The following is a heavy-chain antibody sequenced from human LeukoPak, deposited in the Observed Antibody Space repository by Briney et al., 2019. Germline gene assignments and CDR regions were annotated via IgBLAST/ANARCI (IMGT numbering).Heavy chain of an antibody. Sequence: GGSLRLSCAASGFSFSTNSMNWVRQAPGKGLEWISYVSSSSEAIYYADSVKGRFTISRDNAKDSLYLQMNSLRVDDTAVYYCARFAAGGSYYYYMDVWGKGTTVTVSS. V-gene: IGHV3-48*01. CDR3: ARFAAGGSYYYYMDV. CDR2: VSSSSEAI. CDR1: GFSFSTNS. D-gene: IGHD6-25*01. J-gene: IGHJ6*03.